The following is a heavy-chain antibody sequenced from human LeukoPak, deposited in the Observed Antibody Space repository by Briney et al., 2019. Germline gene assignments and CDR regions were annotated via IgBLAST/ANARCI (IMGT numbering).Heavy chain of an antibody. CDR2: IIPIFGTA. CDR3: ARGAKQLLTSRAYYYYYYMDV. D-gene: IGHD2-2*01. CDR1: GGTFSSYA. J-gene: IGHJ6*03. V-gene: IGHV1-69*05. Sequence: ASVKVSCKASGGTFSSYAISWVRQAPGQGLEWMGGIIPIFGTANYAQKFQGRVTITTDESTSTAYMELSSLRSEDTAVYYCARGAKQLLTSRAYYYYYYMDVWGKGTTVTVSS.